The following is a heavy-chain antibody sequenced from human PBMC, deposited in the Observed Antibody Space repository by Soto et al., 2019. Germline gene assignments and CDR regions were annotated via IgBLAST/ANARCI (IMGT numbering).Heavy chain of an antibody. V-gene: IGHV3-33*01. CDR3: GRDEVRNGVGV. Sequence: GGSLRLSCAASGFTVSSYSMHWVRQAPGKGLEWVAVIWYDGSEKRYVDSVKGRLTISRDNAKNSVYLQMNSLRVEDTALYYCGRDEVRNGVGVWGQGTTVTVSS. CDR1: GFTVSSYS. CDR2: IWYDGSEK. J-gene: IGHJ6*02.